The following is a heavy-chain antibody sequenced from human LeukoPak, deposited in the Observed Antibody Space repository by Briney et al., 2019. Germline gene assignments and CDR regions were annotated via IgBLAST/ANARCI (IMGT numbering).Heavy chain of an antibody. D-gene: IGHD5/OR15-5a*01. CDR1: GYTLSDYY. Sequence: ASVKVSCKASGYTLSDYYIYWVRPAPGQGLDWMGWIYCKDGATKYAEKFEGRVTMTRDTSIDTVYMELSGLTSDDTAVFYCARDGVSVMPEFDFWGQGTLVTVSS. CDR2: IYCKDGAT. CDR3: ARDGVSVMPEFDF. J-gene: IGHJ4*02. V-gene: IGHV1-2*02.